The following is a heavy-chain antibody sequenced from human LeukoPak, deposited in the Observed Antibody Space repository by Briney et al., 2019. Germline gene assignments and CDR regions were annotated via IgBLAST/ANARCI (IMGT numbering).Heavy chain of an antibody. CDR1: GGSFSGYS. D-gene: IGHD2-15*01. CDR3: ARLLLMLAYSFFDY. Sequence: SETLSLTCAVYGGSFSGYSWSWIRQPPGKGLEWIGEINHSGSTNYNPSLKSRVTISVDTSKNQFSLKLSSVTAADTAVYYCARLLLMLAYSFFDYWGQGTLVTVSS. V-gene: IGHV4-34*01. CDR2: INHSGST. J-gene: IGHJ4*02.